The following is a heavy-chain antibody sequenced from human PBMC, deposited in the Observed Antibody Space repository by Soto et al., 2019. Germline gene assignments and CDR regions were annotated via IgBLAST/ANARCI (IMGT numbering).Heavy chain of an antibody. D-gene: IGHD3-10*01. CDR3: AGGRVSGSPDNWFDP. V-gene: IGHV4-30-2*01. J-gene: IGHJ5*02. CDR1: GGSISSGGYS. Sequence: QLQLQESGSGLVKPSQTLSLTCAVSGGSISSGGYSWSWIRQPPGKGLEWIGYIYHSGSTYYNPSRKSRVTXPXXXSXXQFSLKLSSVTAADTAVYYCAGGRVSGSPDNWFDPWGQGTLVTVSS. CDR2: IYHSGST.